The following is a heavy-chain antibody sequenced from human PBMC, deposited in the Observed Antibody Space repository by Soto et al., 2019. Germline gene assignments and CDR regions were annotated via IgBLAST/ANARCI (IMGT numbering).Heavy chain of an antibody. CDR2: INPSGGST. Sequence: GASVKVSCKASGYTFTSYYMHWVLQAPGQGLEWMGIINPSGGSTSYAQKFQGRVTMTRDTSTSTVYMELSSLRSEDTAVYYCAKDYYDSSGYLGGGLSYGYWGQGTLVTVSS. CDR3: AKDYYDSSGYLGGGLSYGY. V-gene: IGHV1-46*01. D-gene: IGHD3-22*01. J-gene: IGHJ4*02. CDR1: GYTFTSYY.